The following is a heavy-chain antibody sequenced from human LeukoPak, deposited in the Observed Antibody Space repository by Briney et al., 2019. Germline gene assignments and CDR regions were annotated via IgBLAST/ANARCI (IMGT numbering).Heavy chain of an antibody. CDR3: ASTRMFDH. CDR1: GDSISYFY. D-gene: IGHD2-2*01. J-gene: IGHJ4*02. V-gene: IGHV4-4*07. CDR2: TSSSGNT. Sequence: PSETLSLTCSVSGDSISYFYWSWIRQAAGKGLEWIGRTSSSGNTDYNASLKSRVTMSVDTSKNQLSLKVISVTAADTAVYYCASTRMFDHWGQGTLVTVSS.